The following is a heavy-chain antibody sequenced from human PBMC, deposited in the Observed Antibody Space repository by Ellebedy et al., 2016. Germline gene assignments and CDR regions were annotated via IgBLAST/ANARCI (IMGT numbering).Heavy chain of an antibody. CDR1: GGSISLYY. CDR2: IYRSGTT. J-gene: IGHJ3*02. CDR3: ARRAANWGPFDI. V-gene: IGHV4-4*09. D-gene: IGHD7-27*01. Sequence: SETLSLXXTVSGGSISLYYWNWIRQPPGKGLEWIGYIYRSGTTKHNPSLQSRVTMSVDTSKNQFSLRLSSVTAADTAIYFCARRAANWGPFDIWGLGTMVTVSS.